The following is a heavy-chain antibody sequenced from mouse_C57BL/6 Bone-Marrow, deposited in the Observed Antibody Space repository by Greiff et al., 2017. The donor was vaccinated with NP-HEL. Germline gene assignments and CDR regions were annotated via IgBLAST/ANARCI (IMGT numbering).Heavy chain of an antibody. J-gene: IGHJ2*01. CDR2: INPSNGGT. CDR3: ARINYGSSYSFDY. CDR1: GYTFTSYW. D-gene: IGHD1-1*01. V-gene: IGHV1-53*01. Sequence: VQLQQPGTELVKPGASVKLSCKASGYTFTSYWMHWVKQRPGQGLEWIGNINPSNGGTNYNEKFKSKATLTVDKSSSTAYMQLSSLTSEDSAVYYCARINYGSSYSFDYWGQGTTLTVSS.